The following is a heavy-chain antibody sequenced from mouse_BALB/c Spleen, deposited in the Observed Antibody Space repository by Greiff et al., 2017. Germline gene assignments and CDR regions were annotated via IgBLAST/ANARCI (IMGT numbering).Heavy chain of an antibody. CDR3: ARHEDSHYFDY. Sequence: DVKLVESGGDLVKPGGSLKLSCAASGFTFSSYGMSWVRQTPDKRLEWVATISSGGSYTYYPDSVKGRFTISRDNAKNTLYLQMSSLKSEDTAMYYCARHEDSHYFDYWGQGTTLTVSS. V-gene: IGHV5-6*02. CDR1: GFTFSSYG. CDR2: ISSGGSYT. D-gene: IGHD2-12*01. J-gene: IGHJ2*01.